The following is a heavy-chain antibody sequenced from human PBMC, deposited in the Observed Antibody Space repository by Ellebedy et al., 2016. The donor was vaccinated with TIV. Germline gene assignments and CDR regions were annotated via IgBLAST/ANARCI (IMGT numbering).Heavy chain of an antibody. Sequence: GESLKISCAASGFTVSSNYMSWVRQAPGKGLEWVSVMYSGGSTYYADSVKGRFTISRHNSKNTLYLQMNSLRAEDTAVYYCARESMVRGVIYLPRYFDLWGRGTLVTVSS. CDR3: ARESMVRGVIYLPRYFDL. V-gene: IGHV3-53*04. CDR1: GFTVSSNY. D-gene: IGHD3-10*01. J-gene: IGHJ2*01. CDR2: MYSGGST.